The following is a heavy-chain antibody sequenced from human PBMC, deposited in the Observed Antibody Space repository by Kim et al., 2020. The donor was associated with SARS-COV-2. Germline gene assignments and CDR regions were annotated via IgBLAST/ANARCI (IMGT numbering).Heavy chain of an antibody. V-gene: IGHV3-7*03. J-gene: IGHJ4*02. Sequence: WGSLRLSCAASGFTFNRYWMQWVRQAPGKGLDWVASISPDGRETYYVDSQKGRFTISRDNAKNSLYLQMNTLRVEDTAVYYCTRGSDWSFDFWGQGILVSASS. CDR2: ISPDGRET. CDR3: TRGSDWSFDF. D-gene: IGHD3-9*01. CDR1: GFTFNRYW.